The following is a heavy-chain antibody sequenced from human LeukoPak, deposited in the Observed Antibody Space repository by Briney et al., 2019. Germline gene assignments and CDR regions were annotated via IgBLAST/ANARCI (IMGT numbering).Heavy chain of an antibody. CDR2: ISCDGSNK. CDR1: GFTFSTYT. D-gene: IGHD3-22*01. V-gene: IGHV3-30-3*01. J-gene: IGHJ4*02. Sequence: GGSLRLSCAASGFTFSTYTMHWVRQAPGKGLEWVAVISCDGSNKYYADSVKGRFTISRDNSKNTLYLQMNSLRAEDTAVYYCARGMYYYDSSGYYLDYWGQGTLVTVSS. CDR3: ARGMYYYDSSGYYLDY.